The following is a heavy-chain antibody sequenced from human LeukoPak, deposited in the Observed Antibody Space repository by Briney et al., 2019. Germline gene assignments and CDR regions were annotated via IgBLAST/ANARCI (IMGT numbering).Heavy chain of an antibody. Sequence: GGSLRLSCAASGFTFSSYWMSWVRQAPGKGLEWVSAISGSGGSTYYADSVKGRFTISRDNSKNTLYLQMNSLRAEDTAVYYCAKTMIVVVIRGYFDYWGQGTLVTVSS. V-gene: IGHV3-23*01. CDR1: GFTFSSYW. J-gene: IGHJ4*02. CDR2: ISGSGGST. D-gene: IGHD3-22*01. CDR3: AKTMIVVVIRGYFDY.